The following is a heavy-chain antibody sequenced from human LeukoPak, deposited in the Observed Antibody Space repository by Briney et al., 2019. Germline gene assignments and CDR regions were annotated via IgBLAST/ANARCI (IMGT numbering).Heavy chain of an antibody. J-gene: IGHJ6*02. CDR3: ARDNLVVVAATWWDYYYYGMDV. V-gene: IGHV3-48*03. D-gene: IGHD2-15*01. CDR1: GFTFSSYE. Sequence: GGSLRLSCAASGFTFSSYEMNWVRQAPGKGLEWVSYISGSGSTIYYADSVKGRFTISRDNAKNLLYMQMNSLRAEDTAVYYCARDNLVVVAATWWDYYYYGMDVWGQGTTVTVSS. CDR2: ISGSGSTI.